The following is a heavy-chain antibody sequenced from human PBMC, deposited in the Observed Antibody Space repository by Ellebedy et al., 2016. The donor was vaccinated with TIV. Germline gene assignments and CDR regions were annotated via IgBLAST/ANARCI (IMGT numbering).Heavy chain of an antibody. V-gene: IGHV1-8*01. CDR3: AVGLFDP. Sequence: AASVKVSCKASGYTFTSYDINWARQATGQGLEYLGWMKPSSGSTGYAQKFQGRVTMTRNTSTSTAYMELSSLRSEDTAVYYCAVGLFDPWGQGTLVTVSS. J-gene: IGHJ5*02. D-gene: IGHD3-10*01. CDR1: GYTFTSYD. CDR2: MKPSSGST.